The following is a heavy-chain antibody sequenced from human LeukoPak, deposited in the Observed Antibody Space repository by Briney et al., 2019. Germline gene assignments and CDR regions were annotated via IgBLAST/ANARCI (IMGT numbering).Heavy chain of an antibody. CDR1: GYTFTSFG. V-gene: IGHV1-18*01. D-gene: IGHD5-18*01. Sequence: ASVKVSCKGSGYTFTSFGISWVRQAPGQGLEWMGWISAYNGNTNSAQKFQGRVTMTTDTSTSTAYMELRSLRSDDTAVYYCAKNAYSYGTQNVDYWGQGTLVTVSS. J-gene: IGHJ4*02. CDR3: AKNAYSYGTQNVDY. CDR2: ISAYNGNT.